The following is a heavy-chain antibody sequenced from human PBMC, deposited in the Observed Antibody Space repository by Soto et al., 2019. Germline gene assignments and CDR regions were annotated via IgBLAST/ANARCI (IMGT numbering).Heavy chain of an antibody. J-gene: IGHJ6*02. CDR1: GFTFSSYA. D-gene: IGHD6-19*01. V-gene: IGHV3-30-3*01. CDR2: ISYDGSNK. Sequence: PGGSLRLSCAASGFTFSSYAMHWVRQAPGKGLEWVAVISYDGSNKYYADSVKGRFTISRDNSKNTLYLQMNSLRAEDTAVYYCAAGGWKAYGMDVWGQGTTVTVSS. CDR3: AAGGWKAYGMDV.